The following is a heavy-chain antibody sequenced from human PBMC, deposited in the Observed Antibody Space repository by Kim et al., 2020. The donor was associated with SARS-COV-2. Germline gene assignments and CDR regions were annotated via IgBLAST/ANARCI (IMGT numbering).Heavy chain of an antibody. CDR3: ARDAQIVPFDY. D-gene: IGHD6-6*01. Sequence: IYCKTASKGRIAISRNNAKSSLYLQMNSLQVEDTAVYYCARDAQIVPFDYWGQVTLVTVSS. V-gene: IGHV3-21*01. CDR2: I. J-gene: IGHJ4*02.